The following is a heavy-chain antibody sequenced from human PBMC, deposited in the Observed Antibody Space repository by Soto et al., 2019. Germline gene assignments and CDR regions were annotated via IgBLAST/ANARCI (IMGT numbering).Heavy chain of an antibody. V-gene: IGHV4-39*01. J-gene: IGHJ6*02. CDR3: ARASEVEPYCYYGMDV. D-gene: IGHD1-1*01. CDR2: IYYSGST. Sequence: KPSETLPLISTVSGGSISSSSYYWGWIRQPPGKVLECIGSIYYSGSTSYNPSLKSRVTISVDTSKNQFSLKLSSVTAADTAVYYCARASEVEPYCYYGMDVWGQGTTVTVSS. CDR1: GGSISSSSYY.